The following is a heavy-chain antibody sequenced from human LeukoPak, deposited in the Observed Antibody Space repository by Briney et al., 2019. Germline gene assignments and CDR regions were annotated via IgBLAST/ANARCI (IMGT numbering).Heavy chain of an antibody. CDR3: ASLPSRIVVVVAATQSAFDI. V-gene: IGHV1-2*06. D-gene: IGHD2-15*01. CDR1: GYTFTGYY. CDR2: INPNSGGT. Sequence: ASVKVSRKASGYTFTGYYMHWVRQAPGQGLEWMGRINPNSGGTNYAQKFQGRVTMTRDTSISTAYMELSRLRSDDTAVYYCASLPSRIVVVVAATQSAFDIWGQGTMVTVSS. J-gene: IGHJ3*02.